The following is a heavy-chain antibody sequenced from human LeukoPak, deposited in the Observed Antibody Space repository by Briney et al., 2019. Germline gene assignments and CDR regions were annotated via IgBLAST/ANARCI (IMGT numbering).Heavy chain of an antibody. J-gene: IGHJ4*02. V-gene: IGHV4-38-2*01. CDR3: ARYCTSTTCILRGFDY. CDR1: GYSFTSGHY. Sequence: KPSETLSLTCSVSGYSFTSGHYWGWIRQPPGKGLEWIANIYHTGSAHYNPSLKSRVTKSVDTSTNQFSLKLSSVTAADTAVYYCARYCTSTTCILRGFDYWGQGTLVTVSS. D-gene: IGHD2-2*01. CDR2: IYHTGSA.